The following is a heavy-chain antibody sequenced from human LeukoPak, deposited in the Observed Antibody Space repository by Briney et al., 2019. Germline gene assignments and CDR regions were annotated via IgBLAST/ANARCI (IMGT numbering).Heavy chain of an antibody. CDR2: IKQDGSEK. V-gene: IGHV3-7*01. CDR3: ARGRQWLIYFDY. Sequence: PGGSLRLSRAASGFTFSGYWMSWVRQAPGKGLEWVANIKQDGSEKYYVDSVKGRFTISRDNAKNSLYLQMNSLRAEDTAVYYCARGRQWLIYFDYWGQGTLVTVSS. CDR1: GFTFSGYW. J-gene: IGHJ4*02. D-gene: IGHD6-19*01.